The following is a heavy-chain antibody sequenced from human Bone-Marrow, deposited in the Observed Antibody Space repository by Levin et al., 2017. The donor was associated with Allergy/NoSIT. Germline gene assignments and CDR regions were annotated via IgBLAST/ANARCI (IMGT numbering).Heavy chain of an antibody. V-gene: IGHV4-39*01. CDR3: AGAMIVVVISPGWFDP. CDR2: IYYSGST. D-gene: IGHD3-22*01. J-gene: IGHJ5*02. CDR1: GGSISSSSYY. Sequence: SETLSLTCTVSGGSISSSSYYWGWIRQPPGKGLEWIGSIYYSGSTYYNPSLKRRVTISVDTSKNQFSLKLSSVTAADTAVYYCAGAMIVVVISPGWFDPWGQGTLVTVSS.